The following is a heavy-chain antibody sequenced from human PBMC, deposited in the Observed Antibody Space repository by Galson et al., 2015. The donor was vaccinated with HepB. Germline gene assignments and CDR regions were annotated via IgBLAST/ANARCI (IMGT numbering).Heavy chain of an antibody. CDR3: ARGAGFGLAVKGYSDS. CDR1: GFTFSYFW. D-gene: IGHD3-3*01. Sequence: SLRLSCAASGFTFSYFWMGWVRQAPGKGLEWVARIKNDGSEEDYVDSVKGRVAISRDNAKSSLYLQMNSLRVEDTAVYFCARGAGFGLAVKGYSDSSGHAALVTASS. CDR2: IKNDGSEE. J-gene: IGHJ4*03. V-gene: IGHV3-7*04.